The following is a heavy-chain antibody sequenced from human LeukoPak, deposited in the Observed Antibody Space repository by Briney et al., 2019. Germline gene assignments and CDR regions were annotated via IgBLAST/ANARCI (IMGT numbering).Heavy chain of an antibody. J-gene: IGHJ4*02. CDR1: GGSISSGGYY. D-gene: IGHD3/OR15-3a*01. V-gene: IGHV4-61*08. CDR2: IYYSGST. CDR3: ARGRPDFWTNFYTYFLDS. Sequence: SETLSLTCTVSGGSISSGGYYWSWIRQRPGKGLEWIGYIYYSGSTNYHPSLKSRVAISLDTSKNQFSLRLSSVTAADTAIYYCARGRPDFWTNFYTYFLDSWGQGTLVTVSS.